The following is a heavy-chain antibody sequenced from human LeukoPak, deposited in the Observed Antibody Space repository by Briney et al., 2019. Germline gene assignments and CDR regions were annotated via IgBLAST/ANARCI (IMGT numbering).Heavy chain of an antibody. D-gene: IGHD6-19*01. CDR3: ARHRVYSSFDY. J-gene: IGHJ4*02. V-gene: IGHV4-59*08. Sequence: PETLSLTCTVSGGSISSYYWSWIRQPPGKGLEWIGYIYYSGSTNYNPSLKSRVTISVDTSKNQFSLKLSSVTAADTAVYYCARHRVYSSFDYWGQGTLVTVSS. CDR1: GGSISSYY. CDR2: IYYSGST.